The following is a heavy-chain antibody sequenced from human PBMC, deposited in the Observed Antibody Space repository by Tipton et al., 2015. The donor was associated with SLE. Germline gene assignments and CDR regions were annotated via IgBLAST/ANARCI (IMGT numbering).Heavy chain of an antibody. CDR3: ARDLSLGSTFYYYVDV. CDR1: GLTFDDYG. V-gene: IGHV3-9*01. J-gene: IGHJ6*03. D-gene: IGHD1-26*01. CDR2: ISGNSGSI. Sequence: SLRLSCAASGLTFDDYGMHWVRQAPGKGLEWVSGISGNSGSIGYADSVKGRFTISRDNAKNSLYLQMNSLRAEDTAVYYCARDLSLGSTFYYYVDVWGKGTTVTVSS.